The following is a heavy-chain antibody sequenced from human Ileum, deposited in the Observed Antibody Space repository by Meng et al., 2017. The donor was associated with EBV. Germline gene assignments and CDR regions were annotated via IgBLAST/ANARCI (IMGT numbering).Heavy chain of an antibody. D-gene: IGHD6-19*01. CDR1: GDSISSFYY. Sequence: QLQLRESGPGQVKPSETLSLTCTVSGDSISSFYYWGWIRQPPGRGLEWIGSVHYTGSTYHSPSLKSRVTVSVDTSKNQFSLRLTSVTAADTAVYYCARPFPSWQSPRLDPFGAWGQGTLVTVSS. J-gene: IGHJ5*02. V-gene: IGHV4-39*01. CDR2: VHYTGST. CDR3: ARPFPSWQSPRLDPFGA.